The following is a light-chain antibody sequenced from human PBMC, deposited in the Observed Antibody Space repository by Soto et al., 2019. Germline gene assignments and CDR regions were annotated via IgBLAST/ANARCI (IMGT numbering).Light chain of an antibody. Sequence: QTVVTRPPSVSGAPGQRVTISCTGSSSNIGAGYDVHWYQQLPGTAPKLLIYGNSNRPSGVPDRFSGSKSGTSASLAITGLQAEDEADYYCQSYDSSLSARYVFGTGTKLTVL. CDR3: QSYDSSLSARYV. CDR1: SSNIGAGYD. V-gene: IGLV1-40*01. CDR2: GNS. J-gene: IGLJ1*01.